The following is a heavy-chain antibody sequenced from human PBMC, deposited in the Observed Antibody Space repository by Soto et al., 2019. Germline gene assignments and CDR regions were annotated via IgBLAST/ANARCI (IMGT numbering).Heavy chain of an antibody. D-gene: IGHD4-17*01. CDR1: GYTFTNYG. CDR3: ARDTYSDYVFDY. J-gene: IGHJ4*02. Sequence: ASVKVSCKASGYTFTNYGISWVRQAPGQGLEWMGWISGFNDDRNYVQKFQGRITMTTDTSTGTAYMELRSLTSDDTAVYYCARDTYSDYVFDYWGQGTQVTVSS. CDR2: ISGFNDDR. V-gene: IGHV1-18*04.